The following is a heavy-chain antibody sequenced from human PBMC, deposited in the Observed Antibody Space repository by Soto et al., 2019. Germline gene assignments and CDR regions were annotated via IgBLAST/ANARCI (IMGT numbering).Heavy chain of an antibody. J-gene: IGHJ6*02. Sequence: GGSLRLSCAASGFTFSSCSIGWVRQAPGKGLEWVSDIIDSGGSTYYADSVKGRFTISRDNSKSTLYLQMNSLRAEDTALYYCAKGRSYYYYYGVDVWGQGPTVTVSS. V-gene: IGHV3-23*01. CDR2: IIDSGGST. CDR1: GFTFSSCS. CDR3: AKGRSYYYYYGVDV.